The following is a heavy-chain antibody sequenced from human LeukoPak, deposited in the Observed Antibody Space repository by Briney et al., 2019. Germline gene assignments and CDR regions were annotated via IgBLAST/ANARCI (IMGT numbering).Heavy chain of an antibody. V-gene: IGHV4-59*01. J-gene: IGHJ6*03. D-gene: IGHD1-14*01. CDR3: ASPGNHYHYMDV. CDR2: IDHTGTT. CDR1: ADSISIYY. Sequence: SETLSLTCSVSADSISIYYWTWIRQPPGKGLEWIGYIDHTGTTSYNPSLNSRVTISRDTSKNHFSLDPTSVTAADTAVYYCASPGNHYHYMDVWGKGTTVTVSS.